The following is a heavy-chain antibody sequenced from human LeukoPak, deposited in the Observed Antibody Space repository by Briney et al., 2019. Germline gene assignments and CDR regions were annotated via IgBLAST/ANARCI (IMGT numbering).Heavy chain of an antibody. CDR3: ARDLKLELSDY. CDR2: IYYSGST. D-gene: IGHD3-16*02. J-gene: IGHJ4*02. Sequence: SETLSLTCTVSGGSISSSSYYWGWIRQPPGKGLEWIGSIYYSGSTYYNPSLKSRVTISVDTSKNQFSLKLSSVTAADTAVYYCARDLKLELSDYWGQGTLVTVSS. V-gene: IGHV4-39*07. CDR1: GGSISSSSYY.